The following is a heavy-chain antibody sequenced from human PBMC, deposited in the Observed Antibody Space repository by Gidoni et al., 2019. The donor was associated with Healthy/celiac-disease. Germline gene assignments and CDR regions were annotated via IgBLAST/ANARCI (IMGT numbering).Heavy chain of an antibody. Sequence: QLQLQESGPGLVKPSETLSLTCTVSGGSISSSSYYWGWIRQPPGKGLEWIGSIYYSGSTYYNPSLKSRVTISVDTSKNQFSLKLSSVTAADTAVYYCARQPGPAWMTPTTLYYYYYYMDVWGKGTTVTVSS. CDR2: IYYSGST. D-gene: IGHD1-1*01. CDR1: GGSISSSSYY. V-gene: IGHV4-39*01. J-gene: IGHJ6*03. CDR3: ARQPGPAWMTPTTLYYYYYYMDV.